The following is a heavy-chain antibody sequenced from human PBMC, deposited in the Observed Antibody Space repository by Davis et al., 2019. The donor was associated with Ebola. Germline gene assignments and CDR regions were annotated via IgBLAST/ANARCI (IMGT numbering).Heavy chain of an antibody. D-gene: IGHD2-15*01. Sequence: GESLKISCAASGFTFSSYTMNWVRQAPGKGLEWISNIRTTENTMHYADSVKGRFTVSRDDDKRSLYLQMNSLRDDETAVYYCAKDMSDIVVVVASTVDYWGQGTLVTVSS. CDR2: IRTTENTM. J-gene: IGHJ4*02. CDR3: AKDMSDIVVVVASTVDY. V-gene: IGHV3-48*02. CDR1: GFTFSSYT.